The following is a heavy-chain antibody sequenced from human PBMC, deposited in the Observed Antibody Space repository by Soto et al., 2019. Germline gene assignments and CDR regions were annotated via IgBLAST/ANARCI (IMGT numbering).Heavy chain of an antibody. Sequence: GSLRLSCAASGFTFSSYWMHWVRQAPGKGLVWVSRINSDGSSTNYADSVKGRFTISRDNAKNTLYLQMNSLRAEDTAVYYCTRYCSGGSCPDGYGMDVWGQGTTVTVSS. V-gene: IGHV3-74*01. CDR1: GFTFSSYW. CDR3: TRYCSGGSCPDGYGMDV. J-gene: IGHJ6*02. CDR2: INSDGSST. D-gene: IGHD2-15*01.